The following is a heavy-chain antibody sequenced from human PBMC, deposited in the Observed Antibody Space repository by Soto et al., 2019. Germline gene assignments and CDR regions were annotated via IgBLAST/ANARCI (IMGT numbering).Heavy chain of an antibody. J-gene: IGHJ5*02. Sequence: EVLLLESGGGLVHPGGSLRLSCAGSGFSFRSYAIAWVRQAPGKGLEWVSAISGDAATTSYAESVKGRFAISRDNSKSTLYLRMSSLRVEDTAVYYCARDRFRTASSCYFTWGQGTLVTVSS. CDR2: ISGDAATT. D-gene: IGHD2-2*01. V-gene: IGHV3-23*01. CDR3: ARDRFRTASSCYFT. CDR1: GFSFRSYA.